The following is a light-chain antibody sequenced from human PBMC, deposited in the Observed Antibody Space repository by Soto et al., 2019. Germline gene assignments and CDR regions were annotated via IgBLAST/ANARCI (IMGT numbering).Light chain of an antibody. Sequence: DIQMTQSPSSLSASVGDRATITCRVSQSISSYLNWYQQKPGKAPKVLIYAASSLQSGVPSRFSGIGSGTDFTLTVSSLQPEDFATYYCHQSYDIPTFGQGTRLEIK. V-gene: IGKV1-39*01. CDR3: HQSYDIPT. CDR2: AAS. J-gene: IGKJ5*01. CDR1: QSISSY.